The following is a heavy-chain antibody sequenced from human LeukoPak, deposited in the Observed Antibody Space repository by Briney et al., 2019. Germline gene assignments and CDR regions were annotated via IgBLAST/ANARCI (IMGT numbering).Heavy chain of an antibody. V-gene: IGHV4-59*01. CDR1: GGSFSSYY. J-gene: IGHJ3*02. CDR3: ARANYYYDSSGPHDAFDI. CDR2: IYYSGST. D-gene: IGHD3-22*01. Sequence: PSETLSLTCAVYGGSFSSYYWSWIRQPPGKGLEWIGYIYYSGSTNYNPSLKSRVTISVDTSKNQFSLKLSSVTAADTAVYYCARANYYYDSSGPHDAFDIWGQGTMVTVSS.